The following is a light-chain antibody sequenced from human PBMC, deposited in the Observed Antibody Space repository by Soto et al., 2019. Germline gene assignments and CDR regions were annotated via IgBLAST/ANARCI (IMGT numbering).Light chain of an antibody. V-gene: IGKV3-11*01. CDR3: QQRSNWWT. CDR1: RSVSSY. CDR2: DGS. Sequence: DIVLTQSPATLSLSPGERATLSCRASRSVSSYLAWYQQKPGQAPRLIIYDGSKRATGIPARFSGRGSGTDFTLTISSLEPEDFAVYYCQQRSNWWTFGQGTKVDIK. J-gene: IGKJ1*01.